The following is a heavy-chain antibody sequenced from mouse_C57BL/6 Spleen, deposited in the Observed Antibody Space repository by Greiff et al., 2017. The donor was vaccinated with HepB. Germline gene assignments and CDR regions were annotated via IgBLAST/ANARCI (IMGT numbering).Heavy chain of an antibody. CDR3: ASGPLYYDYDEGAMDY. V-gene: IGHV1-18*01. CDR1: GYTFTDYN. D-gene: IGHD2-4*01. CDR2: IKPNNGGT. Sequence: EVQLQESGPELVKPGASVKIPCKASGYTFTDYNMDWVKQSHGKSLEWIGDIKPNNGGTIYNQKFKGKATLTVDKSSSTAYMELRSLTSEDTAVYYCASGPLYYDYDEGAMDYWGQGTSVTVSS. J-gene: IGHJ4*01.